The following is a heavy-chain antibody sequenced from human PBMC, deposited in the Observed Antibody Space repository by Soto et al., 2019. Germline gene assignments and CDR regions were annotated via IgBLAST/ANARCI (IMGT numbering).Heavy chain of an antibody. CDR2: ISYDGSNK. D-gene: IGHD6-19*01. CDR3: AKDPPAGAPFRPYYYGLDV. V-gene: IGHV3-30*18. J-gene: IGHJ6*02. Sequence: GGSLRLSCAASGFTFSSYVMHWVRQAPGKGLEWVAVISYDGSNKYYADSVKGRFTISRDNSKNTLYLQMNSLRAEDTAVYYCAKDPPAGAPFRPYYYGLDVWGQGTTVTVSS. CDR1: GFTFSSYV.